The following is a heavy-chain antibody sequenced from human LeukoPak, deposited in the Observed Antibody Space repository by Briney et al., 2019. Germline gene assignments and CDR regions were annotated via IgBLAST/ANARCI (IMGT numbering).Heavy chain of an antibody. D-gene: IGHD2-21*01. V-gene: IGHV5-51*01. CDR3: ARVMIYYYYMDV. Sequence: GESLKISCKGSGYIFTSYWIGWVRQMPGKGLEWMGIIYPGDSEIRYSPSFQGQVTISADKSISTAYLQWSSLRASDTAMYYCARVMIYYYYMDVWGKETTVTVSS. CDR2: IYPGDSEI. J-gene: IGHJ6*03. CDR1: GYIFTSYW.